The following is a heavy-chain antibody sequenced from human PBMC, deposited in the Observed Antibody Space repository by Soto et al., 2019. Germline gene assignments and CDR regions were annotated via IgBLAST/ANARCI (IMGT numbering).Heavy chain of an antibody. CDR2: IYPGDSDT. D-gene: IGHD4-17*01. CDR3: ARPPTTADDAFDI. J-gene: IGHJ3*02. Sequence: GESLKISCKGSGYSFTSYWIGWVRQMPGKGLEWMGIIYPGDSDTRYSPSFQGQVTISAGKSISTAYLQWSSLKASDTAMYYCARPPTTADDAFDIWGQGTMVTVSS. V-gene: IGHV5-51*01. CDR1: GYSFTSYW.